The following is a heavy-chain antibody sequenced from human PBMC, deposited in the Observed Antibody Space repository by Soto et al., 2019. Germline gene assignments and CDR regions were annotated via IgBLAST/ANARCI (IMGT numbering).Heavy chain of an antibody. J-gene: IGHJ3*02. CDR2: IKSKTDGGTT. CDR3: TTGVGGGWYGDAFDI. Sequence: EVQLVESGGGLVKPGGSLRVSCAASGFTFSNAWMNWVRQAPGKGLEWVGRIKSKTDGGTTDYAAPVKGRFTISRDDSKNTLYLQMNSLITEDTAVYYCTTGVGGGWYGDAFDIWGQGTMVTVSS. V-gene: IGHV3-15*07. D-gene: IGHD6-19*01. CDR1: GFTFSNAW.